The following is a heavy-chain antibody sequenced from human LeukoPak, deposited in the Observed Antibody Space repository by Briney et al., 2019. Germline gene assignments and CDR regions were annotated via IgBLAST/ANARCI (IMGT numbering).Heavy chain of an antibody. D-gene: IGHD3-10*01. CDR2: TNSDGSSR. CDR3: AKDRSTIVRGVFDF. CDR1: GFTFSSYS. Sequence: GGSLRLSCAASGFTFSSYSMNWVRQAPGKGLEWVSSTNSDGSSRGYTDSVKGRFTVSRDNAKNTLYLQMNSLRAEDTAVYFCAKDRSTIVRGVFDFWGQGTLVTVSS. J-gene: IGHJ4*02. V-gene: IGHV3-74*01.